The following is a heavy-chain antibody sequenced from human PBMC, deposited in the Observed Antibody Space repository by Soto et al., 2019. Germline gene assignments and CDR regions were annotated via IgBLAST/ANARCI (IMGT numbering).Heavy chain of an antibody. Sequence: EVQLVESGGGLVQPGESLRLSCVASGFTFNSYSMNWVRQAPGKGLEWISYINSGSTSVFYADSVKGRFTISRDNAKNSLYLQMNSLRAEDTAVYYCASSTSPDAYWGQGTLVTVSS. CDR3: ASSTSPDAY. J-gene: IGHJ4*02. V-gene: IGHV3-48*01. D-gene: IGHD2-2*01. CDR1: GFTFNSYS. CDR2: INSGSTSV.